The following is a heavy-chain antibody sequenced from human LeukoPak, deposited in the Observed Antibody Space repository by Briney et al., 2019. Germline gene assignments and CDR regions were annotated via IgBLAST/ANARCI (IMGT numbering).Heavy chain of an antibody. V-gene: IGHV3-48*01. CDR3: ARGPFVAYYYDSSGSQRGDY. CDR2: ISSSSSTI. CDR1: GFTFSSYS. Sequence: GGSLRLSCAASGFTFSSYSMNWVRQAPGKGLEWVSYISSSSSTIYYADSVKGRSTISRDNAKNSLYLQMNSLRAEDTAVYYCARGPFVAYYYDSSGSQRGDYWGQGTLVTVSS. D-gene: IGHD3-22*01. J-gene: IGHJ4*02.